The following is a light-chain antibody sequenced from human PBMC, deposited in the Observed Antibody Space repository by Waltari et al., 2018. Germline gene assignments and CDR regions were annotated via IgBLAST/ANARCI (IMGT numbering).Light chain of an antibody. J-gene: IGKJ1*01. CDR2: HTS. Sequence: EIVLTQSPGTLSLSPGERATLSCRASQSVGKYLAWYQQKPGQAPRLLIYHTSTRATGIPDRFSGSGSGTDCSLTISRLEPEDFAVYHCQMYVNLPATFGQGTKVEI. CDR3: QMYVNLPAT. CDR1: QSVGKY. V-gene: IGKV3-20*01.